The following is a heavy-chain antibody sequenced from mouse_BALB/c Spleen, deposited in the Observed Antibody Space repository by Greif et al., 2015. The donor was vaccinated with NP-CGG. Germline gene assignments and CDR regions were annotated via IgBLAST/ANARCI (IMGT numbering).Heavy chain of an antibody. Sequence: LMESGPELKKPGETVKISCKASGYTFTNYGMNWVKQAPGKGLKWMGWINTYTGEPTYADDFKGRFAFSLETSASTAYLQINNLKNEDMATYFCARAPITHYAMDYWGQGTSVTVSS. V-gene: IGHV9-1*02. CDR1: GYTFTNYG. J-gene: IGHJ4*01. D-gene: IGHD1-1*01. CDR3: ARAPITHYAMDY. CDR2: INTYTGEP.